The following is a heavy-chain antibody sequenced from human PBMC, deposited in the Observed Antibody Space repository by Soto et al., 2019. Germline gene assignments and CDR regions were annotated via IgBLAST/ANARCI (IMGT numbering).Heavy chain of an antibody. Sequence: QITLNESGPPLVKPTQTLTLTCTFSGFSLSTRDVGVGWIRQPPGEALEWLGVVYWDDDKTYSPSLKSRLTITKATSKNQVVLRMNKMDPVDTAPYYCAHCRGGVASFWGQGTLVTVSS. CDR1: GFSLSTRDVG. CDR3: AHCRGGVASF. V-gene: IGHV2-5*02. D-gene: IGHD2-2*01. CDR2: VYWDDDK. J-gene: IGHJ4*02.